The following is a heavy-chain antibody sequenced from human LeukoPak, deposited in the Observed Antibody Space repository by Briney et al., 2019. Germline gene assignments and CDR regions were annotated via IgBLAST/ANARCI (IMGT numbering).Heavy chain of an antibody. CDR3: AITSHGWLRSFYFDY. J-gene: IGHJ4*02. CDR1: GGTFSSSA. CDR2: IIPILGIA. D-gene: IGHD5-12*01. V-gene: IGHV1-69*04. Sequence: PVKVSCKASGGTFSSSAISWVRQAPGQGLEWMGKIIPILGIANYAQKFQGRVTITADKSTSTAYMELSSLRSEDTAVYYCAITSHGWLRSFYFDYWGQGTLVTVSS.